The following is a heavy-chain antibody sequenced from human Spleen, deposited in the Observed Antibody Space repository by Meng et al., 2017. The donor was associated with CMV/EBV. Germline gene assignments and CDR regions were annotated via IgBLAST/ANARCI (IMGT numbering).Heavy chain of an antibody. CDR1: GFTVSSNY. D-gene: IGHD2-15*01. CDR2: INQDGSEK. Sequence: GESLKISCAASGFTVSSNYMSWVRQAPGKGLEWVASINQDGSEKHYMDSVKGRFTISRDNAKNALYLEMNSLRAEDTALYFCVRGSGREWFDPWGQGTLVTVSS. CDR3: VRGSGREWFDP. J-gene: IGHJ5*02. V-gene: IGHV3-7*04.